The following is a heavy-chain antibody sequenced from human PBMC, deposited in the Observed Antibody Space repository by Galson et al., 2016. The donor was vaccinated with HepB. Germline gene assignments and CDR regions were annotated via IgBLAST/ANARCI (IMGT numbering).Heavy chain of an antibody. J-gene: IGHJ6*02. D-gene: IGHD3-10*02. Sequence: SLRLSCAASGFTFSNYAMTWVRQAPGKGLEWISTINNNDDSTYYADSVQGRFTISRDKSKNTLFLQMNSLRAGDTAVYYCAKDWSTTTCVQGCLDVWGQGTTVTVSS. V-gene: IGHV3-23*01. CDR1: GFTFSNYA. CDR2: INNNDDST. CDR3: AKDWSTTTCVQGCLDV.